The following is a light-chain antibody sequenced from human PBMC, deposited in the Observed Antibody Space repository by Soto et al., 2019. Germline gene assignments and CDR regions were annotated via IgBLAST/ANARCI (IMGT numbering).Light chain of an antibody. J-gene: IGLJ2*01. CDR1: SSDVGSYNY. V-gene: IGLV2-14*01. Sequence: QSALTQPASVSGSPGQTITISCTGTSSDVGSYNYVSWYQQHPGKAPKLMIYEVKNRPSGVSNRFSGSKSGNTASLTISGLQAEDEADYYCSSYTTTSTPVVFGGGTKLTVL. CDR3: SSYTTTSTPVV. CDR2: EVK.